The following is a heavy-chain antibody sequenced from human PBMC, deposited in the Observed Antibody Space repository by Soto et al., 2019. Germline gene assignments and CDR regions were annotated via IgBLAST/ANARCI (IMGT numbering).Heavy chain of an antibody. V-gene: IGHV4-31*03. Sequence: QVQLQESGPGLVKPSQTLSLTCTVSGGSISSGGYYWSWIRQHPGKGLEWIGYIYYSGSTYYNPSLKSRVTISVEPSKNQFSLKLSSVTAADTAVYYCARDGIYGGNPGHYFAYWGQGTLVTVSS. CDR1: GGSISSGGYY. CDR2: IYYSGST. CDR3: ARDGIYGGNPGHYFAY. J-gene: IGHJ4*02. D-gene: IGHD4-17*01.